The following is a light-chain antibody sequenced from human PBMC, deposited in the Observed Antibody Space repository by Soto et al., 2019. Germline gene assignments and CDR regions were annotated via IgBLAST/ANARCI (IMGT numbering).Light chain of an antibody. Sequence: EVLMTQSPATLSLSPGERATLSCRASQSVSSNLAWYQQRRGQAPRLLIYGASSRATGIPARFSGSGSGTEFTLTISSLQSEDFAVYYCQQYDNWPRTFGPGTRVDVK. CDR3: QQYDNWPRT. CDR2: GAS. V-gene: IGKV3D-15*01. J-gene: IGKJ3*01. CDR1: QSVSSN.